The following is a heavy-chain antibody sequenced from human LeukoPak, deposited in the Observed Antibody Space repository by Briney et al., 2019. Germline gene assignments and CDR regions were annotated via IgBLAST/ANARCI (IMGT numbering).Heavy chain of an antibody. CDR2: MNLNTGAT. J-gene: IGHJ4*02. CDR1: VYTFTCYY. Sequence: ASVNVSCKPSVYTFTCYYLHWVRQAPGRALEGMGWMNLNTGATAYAQNFQGRVAMSRDTSIDTAHMDLSSLTSDDTAVYYCARDRVGSGWPRPWYFEFWGQGTLVTVSS. CDR3: ARDRVGSGWPRPWYFEF. D-gene: IGHD6-19*01. V-gene: IGHV1-2*02.